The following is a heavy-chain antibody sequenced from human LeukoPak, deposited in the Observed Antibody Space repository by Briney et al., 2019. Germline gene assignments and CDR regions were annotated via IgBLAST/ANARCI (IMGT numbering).Heavy chain of an antibody. CDR3: AADMTPVRGALMDV. V-gene: IGHV4-34*01. J-gene: IGHJ6*03. D-gene: IGHD3-10*01. CDR2: INHSGST. Sequence: SETLSLTCAVYGGSFSGYYWSWIRQPPGKGLEWIGEINHSGSTHYNPSLKSRVTISVDTSKNQFSLKLSSVTAADTAVYYCAADMTPVRGALMDVWGKGTTVTISS. CDR1: GGSFSGYY.